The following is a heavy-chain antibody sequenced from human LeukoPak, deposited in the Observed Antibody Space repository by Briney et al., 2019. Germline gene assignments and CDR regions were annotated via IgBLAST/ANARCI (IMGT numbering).Heavy chain of an antibody. CDR1: GFTFSSYA. CDR2: ISGSGGST. Sequence: GGSLRLSCAASGFTFSSYAMSWVRQAPGKGLEWVSAISGSGGSTYYADSVKGWFTISRDNSKNTLYLQMNSLRAEDTAVYYCANRGYSYGVDYWGQGTLVTVSS. J-gene: IGHJ4*02. D-gene: IGHD5-18*01. CDR3: ANRGYSYGVDY. V-gene: IGHV3-23*01.